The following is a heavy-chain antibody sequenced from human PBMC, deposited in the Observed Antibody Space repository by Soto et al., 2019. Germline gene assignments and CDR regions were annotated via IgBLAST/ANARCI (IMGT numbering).Heavy chain of an antibody. D-gene: IGHD5-12*01. CDR3: ATRGATIGHSHYGLDV. J-gene: IGHJ6*02. CDR2: IGNRGAST. V-gene: IGHV3-23*01. CDR1: GFTFSNYA. Sequence: GGSLRLSCAASGFTFSNYAMNWVRQAPGKGLGWVSAIGNRGASTYYAASVKGRFTISRDNPNHTLYLQMNSLRAEDTAVYYCATRGATIGHSHYGLDVWGQGTTVTVSS.